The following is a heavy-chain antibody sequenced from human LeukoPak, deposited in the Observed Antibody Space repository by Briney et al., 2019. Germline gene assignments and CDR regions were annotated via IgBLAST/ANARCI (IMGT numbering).Heavy chain of an antibody. J-gene: IGHJ4*02. CDR1: GXSFSSHA. CDR2: IDISGGST. CDR3: ANEVRPNDY. V-gene: IGHV3-23*01. D-gene: IGHD1-1*01. Sequence: GGSLRLSCAASGXSFSSHAMCWVRQAPGKGLEWVSSIDISGGSTYYADSVQGRFTISRDNSKNTLYLQMNSLRAEDTALYYCANEVRPNDYWGQGTLVTVSP.